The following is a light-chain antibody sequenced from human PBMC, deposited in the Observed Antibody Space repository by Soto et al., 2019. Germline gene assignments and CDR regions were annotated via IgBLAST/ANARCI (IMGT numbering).Light chain of an antibody. CDR1: SSDVGSYNL. Sequence: QSVLTQPASVSGSPGQSITISCTGTSSDVGSYNLVSWYQQHPGKAPKLMIYEVSKRPSGVSNRFSGSKSGNTASLTISGLQAEDEADYYCCYYAGSSTLYVFRTGTKVTGL. V-gene: IGLV2-23*02. CDR3: CYYAGSSTLYV. CDR2: EVS. J-gene: IGLJ1*01.